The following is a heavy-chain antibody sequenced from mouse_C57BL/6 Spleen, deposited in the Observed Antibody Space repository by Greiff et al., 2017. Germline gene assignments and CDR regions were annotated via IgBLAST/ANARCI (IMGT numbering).Heavy chain of an antibody. V-gene: IGHV1-69*01. Sequence: VQLQQPGAELVMPGASVKLSCKASGYTFTSYWMHWVKQRPGQGLEWIGEIDPSDSYTNYNQKFKGKSTLTVDKSSSTAYMQLSSLTSEDSAVYYCARCPYDYDGAFAYWGQGTLVTVSA. J-gene: IGHJ3*01. D-gene: IGHD2-4*01. CDR2: IDPSDSYT. CDR1: GYTFTSYW. CDR3: ARCPYDYDGAFAY.